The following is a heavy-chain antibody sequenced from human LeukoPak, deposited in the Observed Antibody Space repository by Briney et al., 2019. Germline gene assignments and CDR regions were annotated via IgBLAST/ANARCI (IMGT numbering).Heavy chain of an antibody. J-gene: IGHJ2*01. CDR2: IYTSGST. CDR1: GGSISSYY. CDR3: ARDALYCSSTSCYRYWYFDL. Sequence: SEALSLTCTVSGGSISSYYWSWIRQPAGKGLEWIGRIYTSGSTNYNPSLKSRVTMSVDTSKNQFSLKLSSVTAADTAVYYCARDALYCSSTSCYRYWYFDLWGRGTLVTVSS. D-gene: IGHD2-2*01. V-gene: IGHV4-4*07.